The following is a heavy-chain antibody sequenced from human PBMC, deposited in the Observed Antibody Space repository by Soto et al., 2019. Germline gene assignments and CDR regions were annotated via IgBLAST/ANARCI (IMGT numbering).Heavy chain of an antibody. J-gene: IGHJ6*02. D-gene: IGHD3-3*01. CDR2: IKQDGSEK. CDR1: GFTFSSYW. CDR3: ARDNDFWSGYPPNYGMDV. V-gene: IGHV3-7*01. Sequence: PGGSLKLSCAASGFTFSSYWMSWVRQAPGKGLEWVANIKQDGSEKYYVDSVKGRFTISRDNAKNSLYLQMNSLRAEDTAVYYCARDNDFWSGYPPNYGMDVWGQGTTVTVSS.